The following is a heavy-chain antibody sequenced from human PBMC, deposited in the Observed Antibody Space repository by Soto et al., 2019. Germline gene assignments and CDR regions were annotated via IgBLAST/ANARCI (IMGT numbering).Heavy chain of an antibody. D-gene: IGHD6-19*01. Sequence: SETLSLTCAVYGGSFSGYYWSWIRQPPWKGLEWIGEINHSGSTNYNPSLKSRVTISVDTSKNQFSLKLSSVTAADTAVYYCARVGVNSSGSYYYGMDVWGPGTKVTVSS. J-gene: IGHJ6*02. CDR1: GGSFSGYY. CDR2: INHSGST. CDR3: ARVGVNSSGSYYYGMDV. V-gene: IGHV4-34*01.